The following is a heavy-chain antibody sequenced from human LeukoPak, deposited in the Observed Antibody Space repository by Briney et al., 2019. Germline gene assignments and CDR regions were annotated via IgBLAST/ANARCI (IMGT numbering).Heavy chain of an antibody. CDR3: AKSHRGHCSTTTCDDEGDY. CDR1: GFSFSNYG. CDR2: ISSGGDNT. J-gene: IGHJ4*02. Sequence: GGTLRLSCAASGFSFSNYGMSWVRQAPGKGLEWVSSISSGGDNTYYADSVRGRFTISRDNSKDTLYLQLNSLRAEDTAVYYCAKSHRGHCSTTTCDDEGDYWGQGTLVTVSS. D-gene: IGHD2-2*01. V-gene: IGHV3-23*01.